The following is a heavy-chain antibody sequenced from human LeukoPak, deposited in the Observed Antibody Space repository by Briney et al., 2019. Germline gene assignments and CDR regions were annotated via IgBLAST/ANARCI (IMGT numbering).Heavy chain of an antibody. J-gene: IGHJ4*02. CDR3: AKEDLVVVSPFDY. Sequence: GESLRLSCAASGFTFSTYALSWVRQAPGKGLEWVSAISASGDATYYADSVKGRFTISRDNSKNTLYLQMNSLRAEDTAVYYCAKEDLVVVSPFDYWGQGTLVTVSS. D-gene: IGHD3-22*01. CDR2: ISASGDAT. CDR1: GFTFSTYA. V-gene: IGHV3-23*01.